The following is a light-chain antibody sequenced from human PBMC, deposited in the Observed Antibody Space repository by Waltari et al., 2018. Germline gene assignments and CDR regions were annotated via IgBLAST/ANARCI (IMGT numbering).Light chain of an antibody. CDR2: SAS. J-gene: IGKJ2*01. V-gene: IGKV3-20*01. Sequence: EIVLTQSPGTLSLSPGERATISCRASQSVISNYLAWYQQKPGRAPRLLIYSASNRATGIPDRFSGSGSGTDFTLTISRLVPEDFAVYYCQQYGSSPQTFGQGTKLEIK. CDR3: QQYGSSPQT. CDR1: QSVISNY.